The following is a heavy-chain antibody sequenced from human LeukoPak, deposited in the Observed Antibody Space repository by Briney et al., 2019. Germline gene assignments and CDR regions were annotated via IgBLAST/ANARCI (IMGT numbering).Heavy chain of an antibody. CDR2: ISYDGSNK. CDR3: ARDGKKNVEMATMDY. CDR1: GFTFSSYA. V-gene: IGHV3-30*01. J-gene: IGHJ4*02. D-gene: IGHD5-24*01. Sequence: PGGSLRLSCAASGFTFSSYAMHWVRQALGKGLEWVAVISYDGSNKYYADSVKGRFTISRDNSKNTLYLQMNSLRAEDTAVYYCARDGKKNVEMATMDYWGQGTLVTVSS.